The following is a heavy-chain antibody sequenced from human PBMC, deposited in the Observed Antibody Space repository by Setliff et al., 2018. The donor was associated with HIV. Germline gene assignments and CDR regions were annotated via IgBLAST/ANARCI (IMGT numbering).Heavy chain of an antibody. J-gene: IGHJ1*01. CDR3: ARADLLGEQVWSLQFFQL. V-gene: IGHV3-74*01. Sequence: GGSLRLSCAASGFTFSDYWMHWVRQVPGKGLVWVSRINSDGSTTNYADSVRGRFTISRDNAKNTLYLQMNSLRAEDAAVYYCARADLLGEQVWSLQFFQLWGQGTLVTVSS. CDR2: INSDGSTT. D-gene: IGHD3-10*01. CDR1: GFTFSDYW.